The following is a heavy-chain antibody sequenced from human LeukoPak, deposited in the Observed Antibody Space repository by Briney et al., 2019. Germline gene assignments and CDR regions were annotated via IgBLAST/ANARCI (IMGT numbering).Heavy chain of an antibody. Sequence: GASVKVSCKASGYTFTGYYMHWVRQAPGQGLEWMGWINPNSGGTNYAQKFQGWVTMTRDTSISTAYMELSRLRSDDTAVYYCAREAQGSLGNDTPDFDYWGQGTLVTVSS. CDR1: GYTFTGYY. V-gene: IGHV1-2*04. D-gene: IGHD1-1*01. CDR3: AREAQGSLGNDTPDFDY. CDR2: INPNSGGT. J-gene: IGHJ4*02.